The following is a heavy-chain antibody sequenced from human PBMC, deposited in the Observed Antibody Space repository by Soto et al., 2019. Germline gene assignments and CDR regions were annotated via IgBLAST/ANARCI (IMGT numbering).Heavy chain of an antibody. Sequence: EVQLLESGGGLVQPGGSLRLSCAASGFTFSSYAMSWVRQAPGKGLEWVSAISGSGGSTYYADSVKGRFTISRDNSKNTLYLQMNSLRAEDTAVYHCAKEYCSSTSCYIGDYFDYWGQGTLVTVSS. D-gene: IGHD2-2*02. J-gene: IGHJ4*02. CDR3: AKEYCSSTSCYIGDYFDY. CDR2: ISGSGGST. CDR1: GFTFSSYA. V-gene: IGHV3-23*01.